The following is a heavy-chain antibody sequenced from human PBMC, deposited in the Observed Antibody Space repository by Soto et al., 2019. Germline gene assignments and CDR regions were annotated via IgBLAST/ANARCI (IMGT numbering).Heavy chain of an antibody. CDR1: GFTFSSYG. D-gene: IGHD3-22*01. Sequence: GGSLRLSCAASGFTFSSYGMHWVRQAPGKGLEWVAVISYDGSNKYYADSVKGRFTISRDNSKNTLYLQMNSLRAEDTAVYYCAKSPSVGVVVNPNFDYWGQGTLVTVSS. V-gene: IGHV3-30*18. CDR3: AKSPSVGVVVNPNFDY. CDR2: ISYDGSNK. J-gene: IGHJ4*02.